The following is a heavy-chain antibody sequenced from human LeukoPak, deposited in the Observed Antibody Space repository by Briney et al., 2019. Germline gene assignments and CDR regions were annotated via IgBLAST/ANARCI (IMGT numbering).Heavy chain of an antibody. CDR3: ASTYYYDSSGYYRYDY. J-gene: IGHJ4*02. V-gene: IGHV1-69*02. CDR2: ITPILGIA. D-gene: IGHD3-22*01. CDR1: GGTFSSYT. Sequence: SVKVSCKASGGTFSSYTISWVRQAPGQGLEWMGRITPILGIANYAQKFQGRVTITADKSTSTAYMELSSLRSEDTAVYYCASTYYYDSSGYYRYDYWGQGTLVTVSS.